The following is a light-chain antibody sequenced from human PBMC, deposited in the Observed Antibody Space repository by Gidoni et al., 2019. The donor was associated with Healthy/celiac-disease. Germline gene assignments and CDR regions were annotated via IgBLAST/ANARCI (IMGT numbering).Light chain of an antibody. V-gene: IGKV3-11*01. CDR2: DAS. CDR1: QSVSSY. CDR3: QQRSNWLT. Sequence: EIVLTQSPATLSLSRGERATLSCSASQSVSSYLAWYQQKPGQAPRLLIYDASNRATGIPARFSGSGSGTDFTLTISSLEPEDFAVYYCQQRSNWLTFXGXTKVEIK. J-gene: IGKJ4*01.